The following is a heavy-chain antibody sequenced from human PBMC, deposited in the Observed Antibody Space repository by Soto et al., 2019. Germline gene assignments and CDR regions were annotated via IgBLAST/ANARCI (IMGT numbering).Heavy chain of an antibody. Sequence: GGSLRLSCAASGFTFSSYAMSWVRQAPGKGLEWVSAISGSGGSTYYADSVKGRFTISRDNSKNTLYLQMNSLRAEDTAVYYCAKDGAGDIVLMVYAAFDIWGQGTMGTVSS. J-gene: IGHJ3*02. CDR1: GFTFSSYA. CDR3: AKDGAGDIVLMVYAAFDI. CDR2: ISGSGGST. D-gene: IGHD2-8*01. V-gene: IGHV3-23*01.